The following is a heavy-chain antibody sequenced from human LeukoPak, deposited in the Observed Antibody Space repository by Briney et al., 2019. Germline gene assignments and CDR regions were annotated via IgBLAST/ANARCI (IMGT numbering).Heavy chain of an antibody. Sequence: ASVKVSCKASGYTFTSYGISWVRQAPGQGLEWMGWISAYNGNTNYAQKLQGRVTMTTDTSTSTAYMELRSLRSDDTAVYYCARGLSYYGSGSFGYWGQGTLVTVSS. V-gene: IGHV1-18*01. J-gene: IGHJ4*02. CDR3: ARGLSYYGSGSFGY. CDR1: GYTFTSYG. D-gene: IGHD3-10*01. CDR2: ISAYNGNT.